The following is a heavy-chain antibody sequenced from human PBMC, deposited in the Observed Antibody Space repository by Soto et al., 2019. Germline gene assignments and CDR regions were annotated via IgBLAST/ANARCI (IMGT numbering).Heavy chain of an antibody. D-gene: IGHD2-21*01. V-gene: IGHV4-30-2*01. J-gene: IGHJ4*02. Sequence: MQVQESRPGLVKPSQTLSHTCAVSGGSISSGGYSWSWLRQPPGKGLECIGYIYHNGSTYYNPSLKSRVTISVDRSKYQFSLKLSSVTAADTAVYYCARGPPLLWWSQGTLVTVSS. CDR2: IYHNGST. CDR3: ARGPPLLW. CDR1: GGSISSGGYS.